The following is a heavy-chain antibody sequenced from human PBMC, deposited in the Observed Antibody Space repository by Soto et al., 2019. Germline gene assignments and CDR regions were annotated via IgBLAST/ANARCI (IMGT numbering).Heavy chain of an antibody. D-gene: IGHD7-27*01. CDR3: ARLTGGDAFDI. CDR2: IYYSGST. V-gene: IGHV4-59*01. J-gene: IGHJ3*02. CDR1: GGSISSYY. Sequence: SETLSLTCTVSGGSISSYYWSWIRQPPGKGLEWIGYIYYSGSTNYNPSLKSRVTISVDTSKNQFSLKLSSVTAADTAVYYCARLTGGDAFDIWGQGTTVTVSS.